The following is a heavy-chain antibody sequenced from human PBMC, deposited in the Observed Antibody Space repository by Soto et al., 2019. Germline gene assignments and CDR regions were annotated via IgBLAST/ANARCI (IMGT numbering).Heavy chain of an antibody. V-gene: IGHV1-69*13. CDR1: GGTFSTYA. J-gene: IGHJ3*02. CDR2: IIPIFGTA. D-gene: IGHD3-3*01. Sequence: SVKVSCKASGGTFSTYAISWVRQAPGQGLEWMGGIIPIFGTAKYAQKFQGRVTITADESRSTAYMELSSLRSEDTAVYYCAREIFGVIISGGRDAFDIWGQGTIVTVSS. CDR3: AREIFGVIISGGRDAFDI.